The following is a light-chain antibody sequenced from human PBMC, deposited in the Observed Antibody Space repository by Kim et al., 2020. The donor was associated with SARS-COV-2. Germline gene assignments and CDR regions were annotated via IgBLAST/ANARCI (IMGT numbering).Light chain of an antibody. Sequence: LSPGESAALSCSASLSVSSSYLAWYQQKPGQSPRLLIYGVSSRAPGIPDRFIGGGSGTDFTLTISRLEPEDFAVYYCQHYGGSLFSFGQGTKLEI. CDR2: GVS. V-gene: IGKV3-20*01. CDR1: LSVSSSY. CDR3: QHYGGSLFS. J-gene: IGKJ2*03.